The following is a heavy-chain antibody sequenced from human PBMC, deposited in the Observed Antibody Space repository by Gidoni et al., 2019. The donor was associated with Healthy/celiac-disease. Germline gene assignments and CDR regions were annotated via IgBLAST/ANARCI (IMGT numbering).Heavy chain of an antibody. CDR1: GFTFSSYA. J-gene: IGHJ3*02. Sequence: QVQLVESGGGVVQPGRSLRLSCAASGFTFSSYAMHWVRQAPGKWLEWVAVISYDGSNKYYADSVKGRFTISRDNSKNTLYLQMNSLRAEDTAVYYCARASRDAFDIWGQGTMVTVSS. CDR2: ISYDGSNK. CDR3: ARASRDAFDI. V-gene: IGHV3-30*04.